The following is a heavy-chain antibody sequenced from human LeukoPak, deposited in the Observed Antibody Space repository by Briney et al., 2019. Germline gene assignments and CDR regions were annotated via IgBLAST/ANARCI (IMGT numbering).Heavy chain of an antibody. Sequence: GGSLRLSCAASGFTVSSNYMSWVRQAPGKGLEWVSVIYSGGSTYYADSVKGRFTISRDNSKNTLYLQMNSLRAENTAVYYCARDALYSSSWYTFDYGAREPWSPSPQ. CDR3: ARDALYSSSWYTFDY. J-gene: IGHJ4*02. V-gene: IGHV3-53*01. D-gene: IGHD6-13*01. CDR2: IYSGGST. CDR1: GFTVSSNY.